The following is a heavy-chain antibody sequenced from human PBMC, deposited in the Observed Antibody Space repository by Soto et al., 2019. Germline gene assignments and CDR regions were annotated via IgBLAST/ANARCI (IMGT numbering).Heavy chain of an antibody. CDR1: GGSISGYY. Sequence: SETLSLTCTVSGGSISGYYWSWIRQPPGKGLEWIGHIHNNGNTNYNPSLKSRVTISVDTSNNLFSLKLNSVTAADTAVYYCARRSAVVAAGDAFDLWGQGTMVTVSS. V-gene: IGHV4-59*01. D-gene: IGHD2-15*01. CDR3: ARRSAVVAAGDAFDL. J-gene: IGHJ3*01. CDR2: IHNNGNT.